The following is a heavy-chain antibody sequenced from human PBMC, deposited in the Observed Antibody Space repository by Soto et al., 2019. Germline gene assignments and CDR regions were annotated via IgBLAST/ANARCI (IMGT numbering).Heavy chain of an antibody. V-gene: IGHV4-61*01. Sequence: SETLALTCRVSGWSVSSGSFHWSWIRQPPGKGLQFIGSIFYNGTANYSPSLKNRVSISIDTSQSQFFLQLISVAAVDTAVYYCARIGGWYDIDFWGQGSLVT. CDR3: ARIGGWYDIDF. D-gene: IGHD6-19*01. J-gene: IGHJ4*02. CDR1: GWSVSSGSFH. CDR2: IFYNGTA.